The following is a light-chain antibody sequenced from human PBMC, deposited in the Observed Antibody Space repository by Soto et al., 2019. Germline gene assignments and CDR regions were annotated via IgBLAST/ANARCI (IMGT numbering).Light chain of an antibody. Sequence: VETQSPEALYVYPEEMVTLSCRPSQSVSRSLAWYQQRPSQAPRLLIYDTSPRAAGIAARFSGSGSGTEFTLTISSLQSEDFAVYYCQQYVHWPPGTFGQGTNVDIK. J-gene: IGKJ1*01. CDR2: DTS. V-gene: IGKV3-15*01. CDR1: QSVSRS. CDR3: QQYVHWPPGT.